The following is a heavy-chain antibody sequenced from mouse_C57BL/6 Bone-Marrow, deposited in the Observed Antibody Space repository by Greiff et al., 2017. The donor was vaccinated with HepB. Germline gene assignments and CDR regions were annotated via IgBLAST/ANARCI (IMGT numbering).Heavy chain of an antibody. Sequence: VQRVESGAELARPGASVKMSCKASGYTFTSYTMHWVKQRPGQGLEWIGYINPSSGYTKYNQKFKDKATLTADKSSSTAYMQLSSLTSEDSAVYYCARPPWYFDVWGTGTTVTVSS. CDR3: ARPPWYFDV. V-gene: IGHV1-4*01. J-gene: IGHJ1*03. CDR1: GYTFTSYT. CDR2: INPSSGYT.